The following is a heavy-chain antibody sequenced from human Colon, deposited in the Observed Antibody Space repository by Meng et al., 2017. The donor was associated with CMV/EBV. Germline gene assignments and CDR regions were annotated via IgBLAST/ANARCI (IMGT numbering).Heavy chain of an antibody. V-gene: IGHV1-8*01. J-gene: IGHJ5*01. CDR2: MDPGSGNS. Sequence: QVHLVQSGAEAKKPGGPVKVSCRASGYSFGSYELNWVRLTDGQGLEWMEWMDPGSGNSTHAQRLQGRISLTRDTSTTTAYLELTNLRSEDTAVYFCARGNSWFVFWGQGTLVTVSS. CDR3: ARGNSWFVF. CDR1: GYSFGSYE.